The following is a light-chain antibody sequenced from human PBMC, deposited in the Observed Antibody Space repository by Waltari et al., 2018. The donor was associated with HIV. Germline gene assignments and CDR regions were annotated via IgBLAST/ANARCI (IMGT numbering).Light chain of an antibody. CDR3: TSFTRNDTRM. CDR2: EVF. CDR1: SSDFGVYNF. J-gene: IGLJ3*02. Sequence: QSALTQPASVSASPGQSITISCSGSSSDFGVYNFVSWYQQHPGGVPKGIIYEVFSRPSGVSNRFSGSKSGNTASLTISGLQTEDEADYSCTSFTRNDTRMFGGGTRVTVL. V-gene: IGLV2-14*01.